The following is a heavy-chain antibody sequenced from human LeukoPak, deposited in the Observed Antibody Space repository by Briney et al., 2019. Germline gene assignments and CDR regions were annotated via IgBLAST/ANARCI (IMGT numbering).Heavy chain of an antibody. D-gene: IGHD5-18*01. V-gene: IGHV1-46*01. J-gene: IGHJ4*02. Sequence: ASVKVSCKASGYTFTSYYLHWVRQAPGQGLEWMGLINPYGDTNYAQKFQGRVTMTRDTSTSTVYMELNSLRSEDTAVYYCARAAGDTYGYRYYSDYWGQGTLVSVSS. CDR2: INPYGDT. CDR1: GYTFTSYY. CDR3: ARAAGDTYGYRYYSDY.